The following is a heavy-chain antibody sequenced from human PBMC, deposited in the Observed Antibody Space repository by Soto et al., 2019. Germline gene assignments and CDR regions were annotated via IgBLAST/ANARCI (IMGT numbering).Heavy chain of an antibody. J-gene: IGHJ4*02. CDR1: GFTFTNAW. Sequence: GGSLRLSCAASGFTFTNAWMSWVRQTPGKGLEWVGRIISKSDGGTTDYAAPVKGRFTIPRDDSENTLYLQMNSLKTEDTAVYYCTTETPYYVSRSYSSPVDSWGQGTLVTVSS. CDR3: TTETPYYVSRSYSSPVDS. D-gene: IGHD3-22*01. CDR2: IISKSDGGTT. V-gene: IGHV3-15*01.